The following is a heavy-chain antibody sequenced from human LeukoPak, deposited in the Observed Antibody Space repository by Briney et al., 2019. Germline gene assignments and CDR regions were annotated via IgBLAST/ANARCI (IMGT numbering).Heavy chain of an antibody. CDR1: GYTFTSYA. CDR2: INAGNGNT. V-gene: IGHV1-3*01. Sequence: GAPVTVSCTASGYTFTSYAMHWVRQAPGQRLEWMGWINAGNGNTKYSQKFQGRVTITRDTSASTAYMELSSLRSEDTAVYYCAREIRQWLDFDYWGQGTLVTVSS. J-gene: IGHJ4*02. CDR3: AREIRQWLDFDY. D-gene: IGHD6-19*01.